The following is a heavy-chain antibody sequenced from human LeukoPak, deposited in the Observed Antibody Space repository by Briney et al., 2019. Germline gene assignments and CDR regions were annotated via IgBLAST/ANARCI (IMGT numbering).Heavy chain of an antibody. J-gene: IGHJ3*02. Sequence: GGSLRLSCAASGFTFSSYDIHWVRQAPGKGLEWVAFIRYDGSNKYYADSVRGRFTISRDNSKNTLYLQMNGLRAEDTAVFYCAKDRDDYVWGSYLGAFDIWGQGTMVTVSS. V-gene: IGHV3-30*02. CDR2: IRYDGSNK. D-gene: IGHD3-16*01. CDR3: AKDRDDYVWGSYLGAFDI. CDR1: GFTFSSYD.